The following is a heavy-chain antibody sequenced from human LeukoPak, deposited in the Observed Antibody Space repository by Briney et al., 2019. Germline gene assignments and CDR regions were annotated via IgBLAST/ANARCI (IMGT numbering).Heavy chain of an antibody. CDR3: ARETFYGGANRFDS. J-gene: IGHJ4*02. V-gene: IGHV3-48*01. D-gene: IGHD4-23*01. CDR2: ISSSSSTM. Sequence: GGSLRLSCAASGFTFSSYWMNWVRQAPGKGLEWVSHISSSSSTMYYADSVKGRFTISRDNAKNSLYLQMNSLRAEDTALYYCARETFYGGANRFDSWGQGTLVAVSS. CDR1: GFTFSSYW.